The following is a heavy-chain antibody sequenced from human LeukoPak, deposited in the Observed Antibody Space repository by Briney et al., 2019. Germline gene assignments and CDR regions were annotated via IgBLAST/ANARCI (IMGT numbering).Heavy chain of an antibody. J-gene: IGHJ6*03. V-gene: IGHV1-69*13. Sequence: GASVKVSCKASGGTFSSYVISWVRQAPGQGLEWMGGIIPIFGTANYAQKFQGRVTITADESTSTAYMELSSLRSKDTAVYYCARGHDSSGYLYYYYYMDVWGKGTTVTVSS. CDR3: ARGHDSSGYLYYYYYMDV. CDR1: GGTFSSYV. D-gene: IGHD3-22*01. CDR2: IIPIFGTA.